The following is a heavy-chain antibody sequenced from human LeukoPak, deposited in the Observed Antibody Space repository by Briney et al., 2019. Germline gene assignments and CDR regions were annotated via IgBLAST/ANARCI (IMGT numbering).Heavy chain of an antibody. J-gene: IGHJ4*02. CDR3: ARDLMITFGGVIAN. V-gene: IGHV3-33*01. CDR2: IWYDGSNK. CDR1: GFTFSSYD. D-gene: IGHD3-16*02. Sequence: GGSLRLSCAASGFTFSSYDMHWVRQAPGKGLEWVAVIWYDGSNKYYADSVKGRFTISRDNSKNTLYLQMNSLRAEDTAVYYCARDLMITFGGVIANWGQGTLVTVSS.